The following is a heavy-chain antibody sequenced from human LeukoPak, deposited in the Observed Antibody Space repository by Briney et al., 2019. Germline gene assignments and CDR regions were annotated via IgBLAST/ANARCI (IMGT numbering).Heavy chain of an antibody. CDR1: GYSISSGYY. CDR2: IYHSGNT. V-gene: IGHV4-38-2*01. D-gene: IGHD6-19*01. CDR3: ARRQQWLGNDY. J-gene: IGHJ4*02. Sequence: SETLSLTCAVAGYSISSGYYWDWIRQPPGKRLEWIGNIYHSGNTYYNPSLKSRVTMSVDTSKNQFSLRLSSVTATDTAVYYCARRQQWLGNDYWGQGTLVTVSS.